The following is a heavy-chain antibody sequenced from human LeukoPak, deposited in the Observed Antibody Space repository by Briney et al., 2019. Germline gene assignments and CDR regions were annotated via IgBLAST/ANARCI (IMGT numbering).Heavy chain of an antibody. CDR2: IYYSGST. CDR1: GGSISSGDYY. J-gene: IGHJ3*02. Sequence: SETLSLTCTVSGGSISSGDYYWSWIRQPPGKGLEWIGYIYYSGSTYYNPSLKSRVTISVDTSKNQFSLKLSSVTAADTAVYYCARDHKDCSGTSCYPADAFDIWGQGTMVTVSS. D-gene: IGHD2-2*01. V-gene: IGHV4-30-4*01. CDR3: ARDHKDCSGTSCYPADAFDI.